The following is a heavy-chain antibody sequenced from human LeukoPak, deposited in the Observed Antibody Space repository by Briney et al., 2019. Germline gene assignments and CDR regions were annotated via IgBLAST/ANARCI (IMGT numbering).Heavy chain of an antibody. Sequence: GGSLRLSCAASGFTFSNNEMNWVRQAPGKGLEWVSYISSSGTTIYYADSVKGRFTISRDNAKKSLYLQMNGLRAEDTAVYYCASVIVATSFDYWGQGTLVTVSS. CDR2: ISSSGTTI. J-gene: IGHJ4*02. V-gene: IGHV3-48*03. CDR1: GFTFSNNE. CDR3: ASVIVATSFDY. D-gene: IGHD5-12*01.